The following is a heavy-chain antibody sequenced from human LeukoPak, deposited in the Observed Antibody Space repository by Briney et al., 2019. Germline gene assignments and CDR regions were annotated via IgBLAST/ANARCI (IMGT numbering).Heavy chain of an antibody. CDR3: ARVRSVDDTSGTALDS. D-gene: IGHD3-22*01. Sequence: SETLSLTCAVYGGSFSGYYWSWIRQPPGKGLEWIGEINHSGSTNYNPSLKSRVTISVDTSKNQFSLKLRSVTAADTAVYYCARVRSVDDTSGTALDSWGQGTLVTVSS. CDR1: GGSFSGYY. J-gene: IGHJ4*02. V-gene: IGHV4-34*01. CDR2: INHSGST.